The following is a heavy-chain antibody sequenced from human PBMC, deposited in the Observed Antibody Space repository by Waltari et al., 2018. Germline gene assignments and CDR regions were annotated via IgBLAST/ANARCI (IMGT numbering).Heavy chain of an antibody. V-gene: IGHV4-59*01. CDR1: GGSISSYY. CDR2: IYYSGST. CDR3: VRDRTGGVWDHYYMDV. Sequence: QVQLQESGPGLVKPSETLSLTCTVSGGSISSYYWSWIRQPPGKGLEWIGYIYYSGSTNYNPSLKSRVTISVDTSKNQFSLKLSSVTAADTAVYYCVRDRTGGVWDHYYMDVWGKGTTVTVSS. D-gene: IGHD2-8*02. J-gene: IGHJ6*03.